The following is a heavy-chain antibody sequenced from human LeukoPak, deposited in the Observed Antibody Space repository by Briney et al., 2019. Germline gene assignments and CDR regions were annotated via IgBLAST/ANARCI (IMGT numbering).Heavy chain of an antibody. J-gene: IGHJ4*02. D-gene: IGHD5-24*01. Sequence: ASVKVSCKASGYTFTSYGISWVRQAPGQGLEWMGWISPYNGNANYAQKLQGRVTMTTDTSTTTAYMELRSLRSDDTAVYYCAREMATIVNQFDYWGQGTLVTVSS. CDR1: GYTFTSYG. CDR3: AREMATIVNQFDY. V-gene: IGHV1-18*01. CDR2: ISPYNGNA.